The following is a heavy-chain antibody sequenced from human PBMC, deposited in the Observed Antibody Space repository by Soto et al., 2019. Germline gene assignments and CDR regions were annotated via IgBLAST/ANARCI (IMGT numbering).Heavy chain of an antibody. J-gene: IGHJ4*02. CDR3: ASSYGSGSYEGY. CDR2: ISGSGGST. V-gene: IGHV3-23*01. D-gene: IGHD3-10*01. Sequence: XGSLRLSCAAAGVTFSSYAMSWVRQAPGKGLDWVSAISGSGGSTYYADSVKGRFTISRDNSKNTLYLQMNSLRAEDTAVYYCASSYGSGSYEGYWGQGALVTVSS. CDR1: GVTFSSYA.